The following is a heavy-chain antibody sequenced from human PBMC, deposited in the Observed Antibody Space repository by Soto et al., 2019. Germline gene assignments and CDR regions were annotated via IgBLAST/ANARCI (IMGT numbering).Heavy chain of an antibody. J-gene: IGHJ4*02. Sequence: QVHLVQSGAEVKKPGASVNVSCQASGSITNHHMHWVRQAPGQGLEWMGIFNPSGLSTTYAQKFQGRVTITRDPSTSTFDMELSSLASEVTAVYFCAKVTNRGPIAVAGPLGSWGQGTLVIVSS. CDR3: AKVTNRGPIAVAGPLGS. V-gene: IGHV1-46*01. CDR1: GSITNHH. CDR2: FNPSGLST. D-gene: IGHD6-19*01.